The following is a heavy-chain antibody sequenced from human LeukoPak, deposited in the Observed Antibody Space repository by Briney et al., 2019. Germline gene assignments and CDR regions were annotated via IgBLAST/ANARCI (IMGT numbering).Heavy chain of an antibody. CDR2: IHDSGST. J-gene: IGHJ4*02. D-gene: IGHD3-22*01. V-gene: IGHV4-39*07. CDR3: ARSRAEYYDSSGYFDY. Sequence: SETLSLTCTVSGGSISSSSYYWGWIRQPPGKGLEWIGSIHDSGSTYYNPSLKSRVTISVDTSKNQFSLKLSSVTAADTAVYYCARSRAEYYDSSGYFDYWGQGTLVTVSS. CDR1: GGSISSSSYY.